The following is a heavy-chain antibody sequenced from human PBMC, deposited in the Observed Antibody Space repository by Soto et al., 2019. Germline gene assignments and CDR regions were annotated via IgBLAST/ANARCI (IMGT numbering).Heavy chain of an antibody. J-gene: IGHJ4*02. V-gene: IGHV3-53*01. Sequence: PGGSLRLSCAASGFSVSSNHMDWVRQAPGKGLEWVSLIYSGGYTYYADSVKGRFTISRDNSKNTLFLQMNTLRVEDTAVYFCAKEKVGTFDYWGQGSLVTVYS. CDR3: AKEKVGTFDY. CDR2: IYSGGYT. D-gene: IGHD1-7*01. CDR1: GFSVSSNH.